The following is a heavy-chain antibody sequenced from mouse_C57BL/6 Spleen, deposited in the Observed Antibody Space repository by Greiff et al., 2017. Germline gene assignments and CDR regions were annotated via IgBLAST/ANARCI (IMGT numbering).Heavy chain of an antibody. V-gene: IGHV1-52*01. D-gene: IGHD1-1*01. CDR1: GYTFTSYW. CDR2: IDPSDSET. J-gene: IGHJ4*01. CDR3: ARDYYGSSYYYYAMDD. Sequence: QVQLKQPGAELVRPGSSVKLSCKASGYTFTSYWMHWVKQRPIQGLEWIGNIDPSDSETHYNQKFKDKATLTVDKSSSTAYMQLSSLTSEDSADYYCARDYYGSSYYYYAMDDWGQGTSVTVSS.